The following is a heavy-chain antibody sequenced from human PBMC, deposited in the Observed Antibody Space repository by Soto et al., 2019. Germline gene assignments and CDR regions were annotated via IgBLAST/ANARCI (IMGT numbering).Heavy chain of an antibody. CDR1: GGTFGSYA. V-gene: IGHV1-69*13. J-gene: IGHJ5*02. Sequence: SVKVSCKASGGTFGSYAISWARQAPGQGLEWMGGIIPIFGTANYAQKFQGRVTITADESTSTAYMELSSLRSEDTAVYYCARKYSSGWYYDWFDPWGQGTLVTVSS. CDR2: IIPIFGTA. CDR3: ARKYSSGWYYDWFDP. D-gene: IGHD6-19*01.